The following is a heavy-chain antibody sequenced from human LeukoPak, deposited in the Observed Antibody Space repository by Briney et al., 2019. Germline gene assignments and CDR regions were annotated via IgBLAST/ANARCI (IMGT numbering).Heavy chain of an antibody. CDR1: GFIVSSNY. D-gene: IGHD1-1*01. CDR2: IYSGGST. CDR3: ARNHWNAVVYGFDI. Sequence: GRSLRLSCAASGFIVSSNYMSWVRQAPGKGLEWVSVIYSGGSTYYADSVKGRFTISRDNSKNTVYLQMNSLRAEDTAVYYCARNHWNAVVYGFDIWGQGTLVTVSS. J-gene: IGHJ3*02. V-gene: IGHV3-53*01.